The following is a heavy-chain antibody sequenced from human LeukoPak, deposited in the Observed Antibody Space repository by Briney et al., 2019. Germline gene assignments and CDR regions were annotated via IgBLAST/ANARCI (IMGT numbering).Heavy chain of an antibody. Sequence: GRSLRLSCAASGFTFSSYAMHWVRQAPGKGLEYVSAISSNGGSTYYANSVKGRFTISRDNSKNTLYLQMGSLRAEDMAVYYCARVGGVYDFWSGPYYGMDVWGQGTTVTVSS. CDR1: GFTFSSYA. D-gene: IGHD3-3*01. CDR3: ARVGGVYDFWSGPYYGMDV. V-gene: IGHV3-64*01. CDR2: ISSNGGST. J-gene: IGHJ6*02.